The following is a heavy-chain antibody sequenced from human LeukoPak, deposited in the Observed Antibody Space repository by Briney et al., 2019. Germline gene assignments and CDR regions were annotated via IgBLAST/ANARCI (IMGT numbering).Heavy chain of an antibody. CDR3: AKAICRIGYFFDY. J-gene: IGHJ4*02. CDR2: ISGSGGGT. V-gene: IGHV3-23*01. CDR1: GFTFGSSA. Sequence: GGSLRLSCAASGFTFGSSAMSWVRQAPGKGLEWVSGISGSGGGTYYADSVKGRFTISRDNSKNTLYLQMNSLRAEYTAVYYCAKAICRIGYFFDYWGQGTLVTVSS. D-gene: IGHD2-15*01.